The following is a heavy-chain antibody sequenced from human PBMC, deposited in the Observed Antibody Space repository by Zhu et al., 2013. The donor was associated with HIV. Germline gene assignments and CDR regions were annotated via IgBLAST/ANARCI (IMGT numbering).Heavy chain of an antibody. CDR2: IYYSGST. J-gene: IGHJ4*01. Sequence: QVQLQESGPGLVKPSQTLALTCSVSGGSISISGYYWSWIRQHPGKGLEWIGYIYYSGSTYYNPSLNSRVTISGDTSKNQFSLKLSSVTAADTAVYFCARAKTSWYFDYWGPEPWSPSPQ. CDR3: ARAKTSWYFDY. D-gene: IGHD2-2*01. V-gene: IGHV4-31*03. CDR1: GGSISISGYY.